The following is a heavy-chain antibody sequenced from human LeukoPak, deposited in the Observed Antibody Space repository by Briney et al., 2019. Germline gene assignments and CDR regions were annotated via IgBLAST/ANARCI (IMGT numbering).Heavy chain of an antibody. CDR1: GYSISSGYY. J-gene: IGHJ4*02. Sequence: SETLPLTCNVSGYSISSGYYWGWIRQPPGKGLEWIGSIYHSGSTYYNPSLRSRVTISMDTSKNQFSLRLNSVTAADTAVYYCATEPDTYRTIYYFDYWGQGTLVTVSS. D-gene: IGHD1-14*01. V-gene: IGHV4-38-2*02. CDR2: IYHSGST. CDR3: ATEPDTYRTIYYFDY.